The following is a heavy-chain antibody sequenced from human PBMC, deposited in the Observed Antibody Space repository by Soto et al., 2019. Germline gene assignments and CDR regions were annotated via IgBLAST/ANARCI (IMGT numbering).Heavy chain of an antibody. V-gene: IGHV4-39*01. Sequence: QLQLQESGPGLAKPSETLSLTCTVSGGSISSSSSYWGWIRQPPRKGLEWVGSIYYLGNTYYKPSLGGRVSISEDTSKNQFSLKLNSVTAADTAVFYCAVLFPYVSSGYHLNYVGQGTLVSVSS. CDR1: GGSISSSSSY. J-gene: IGHJ4*02. CDR3: AVLFPYVSSGYHLNY. CDR2: IYYLGNT. D-gene: IGHD3-22*01.